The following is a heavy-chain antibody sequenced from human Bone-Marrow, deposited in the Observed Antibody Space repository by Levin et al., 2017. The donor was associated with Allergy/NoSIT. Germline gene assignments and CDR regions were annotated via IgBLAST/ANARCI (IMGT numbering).Heavy chain of an antibody. J-gene: IGHJ4*02. Sequence: GGSLRLSCAASGFTFDDYAMHWVRQAPGKGLEWVSGISWNSGSIGYADSVKGRFTISRDNAKNSLYLQMNSLRAEDTALYYCAKGGGYCSSTSCHAGSVYFDYWGQGTLVTVSS. CDR3: AKGGGYCSSTSCHAGSVYFDY. CDR2: ISWNSGSI. CDR1: GFTFDDYA. D-gene: IGHD2-2*01. V-gene: IGHV3-9*01.